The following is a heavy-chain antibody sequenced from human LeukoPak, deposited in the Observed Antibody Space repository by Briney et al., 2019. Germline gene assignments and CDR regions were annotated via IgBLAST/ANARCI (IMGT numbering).Heavy chain of an antibody. Sequence: PGGSLRLSRAASGFTFDDYAMHWVRQAPGKGLEWVSGISWNSGSIGYADSVKGRFTISRDNAKNSLYLQMNSLRAEDTALYYCAKDIAFLYGMDVWGQGTTVTVSS. D-gene: IGHD2-21*01. CDR1: GFTFDDYA. J-gene: IGHJ6*02. CDR3: AKDIAFLYGMDV. CDR2: ISWNSGSI. V-gene: IGHV3-9*01.